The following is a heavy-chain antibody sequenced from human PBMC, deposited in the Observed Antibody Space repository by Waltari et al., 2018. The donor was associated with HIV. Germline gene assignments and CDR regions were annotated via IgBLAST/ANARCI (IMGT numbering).Heavy chain of an antibody. CDR2: ISSSSNYI. V-gene: IGHV3-21*01. Sequence: EVQLVESGGGLVKPGGSLRVSCAASEFIFSSYSMNWVRQAPGKGLEWVSYISSSSNYIYYADSVRGRFTISRDNAKNSLYLQMNSLRPEDTAVYYCAREIGGTYYDYWGQGTLVTVSS. CDR3: AREIGGTYYDY. CDR1: EFIFSSYS. J-gene: IGHJ4*02. D-gene: IGHD1-26*01.